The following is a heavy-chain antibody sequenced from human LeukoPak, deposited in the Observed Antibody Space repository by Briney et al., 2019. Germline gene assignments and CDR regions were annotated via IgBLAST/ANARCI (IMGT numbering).Heavy chain of an antibody. V-gene: IGHV4-30-4*08. CDR1: GGSISSGGYY. J-gene: IGHJ6*02. CDR3: ARDSAYYDFWSGYYTPQYGMDV. Sequence: SETLSLTCTASGGSISSGGYYWSWIRQHPGKGLEWIGNIYYSGSTYYNPSLKSRVTISVDTSKNQFSLKLSSVTAADTAVYYCARDSAYYDFWSGYYTPQYGMDVWGQGTTVTVSS. CDR2: IYYSGST. D-gene: IGHD3-3*01.